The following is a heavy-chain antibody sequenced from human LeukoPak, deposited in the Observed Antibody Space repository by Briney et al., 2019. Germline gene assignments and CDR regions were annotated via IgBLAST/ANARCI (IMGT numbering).Heavy chain of an antibody. CDR3: ARVLSVSYCDS. V-gene: IGHV3-23*01. D-gene: IGHD2/OR15-2a*01. CDR2: ISGSGGST. J-gene: IGHJ4*02. Sequence: GGSLRLSCVVSGFTFSSYAMSWVRQAPGKGLEWVSAISGSGGSTYYADSVKGRFTISRDNSKNTLYLQMNSLRGEDTAVYYCARVLSVSYCDSWGQGTLVTVSS. CDR1: GFTFSSYA.